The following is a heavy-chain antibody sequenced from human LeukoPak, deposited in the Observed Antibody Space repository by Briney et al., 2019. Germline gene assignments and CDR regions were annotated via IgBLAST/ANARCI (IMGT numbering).Heavy chain of an antibody. D-gene: IGHD2-15*01. J-gene: IGHJ5*02. V-gene: IGHV1-8*01. CDR2: MNPNSGNT. CDR1: GYTFTSYD. Sequence: GASVKVSRKASGYTFTSYDINWVRQATGQGLEWMGWMNPNSGNTGYAQKFQGRVTMTRNTSISTAYMELSSLRSEDTAVYYCATESSGYCSGGSCYWFDPWGQGTLSPSPQ. CDR3: ATESSGYCSGGSCYWFDP.